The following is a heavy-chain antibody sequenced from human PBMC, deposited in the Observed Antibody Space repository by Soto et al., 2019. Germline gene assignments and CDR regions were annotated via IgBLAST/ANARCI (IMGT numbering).Heavy chain of an antibody. CDR2: ISGSSSYI. Sequence: GGSLRLSCSASGFTFSSYAMHWVRQAPGKGLEWVSSISGSSSYIYYADSVKGRFTISRDNAKNSLYLQMNSLRAEDTAVYYCAREARDDFWGQGTLVTVSS. J-gene: IGHJ4*02. D-gene: IGHD3-10*01. CDR1: GFTFSSYA. V-gene: IGHV3-21*01. CDR3: AREARDDF.